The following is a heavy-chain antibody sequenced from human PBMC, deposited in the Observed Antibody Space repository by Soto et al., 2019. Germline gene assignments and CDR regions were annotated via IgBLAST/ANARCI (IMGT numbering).Heavy chain of an antibody. CDR1: GFIFSSYG. CDR2: ISYEGSHT. D-gene: IGHD2-15*01. J-gene: IGHJ4*02. Sequence: QVQLVESGGGVVQPGRSLRLSCAASGFIFSSYGMHWVRQAPGKGLEWVAVISYEGSHTYYADSVKGRFTITRDNSKKPLYRQMNSLRPEDTAVYYCAKEVHCGGGSCSWSEGFDYWGQGTLLTVSS. V-gene: IGHV3-30*18. CDR3: AKEVHCGGGSCSWSEGFDY.